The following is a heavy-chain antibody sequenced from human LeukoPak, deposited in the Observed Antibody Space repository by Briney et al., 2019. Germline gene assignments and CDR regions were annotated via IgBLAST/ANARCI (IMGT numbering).Heavy chain of an antibody. CDR2: ISYDGSSK. Sequence: PGGSLRLSCAAPGFTFSSYGMHWVRQAPGKGLEWVAVISYDGSSKYYADSVKGRFTISRDNSKTTLYLQMNSLRAEDTAVYYCAKERGSVWGSYRPTWFDPWGQGTLVTVSS. CDR3: AKERGSVWGSYRPTWFDP. J-gene: IGHJ5*02. D-gene: IGHD3-16*02. V-gene: IGHV3-30*18. CDR1: GFTFSSYG.